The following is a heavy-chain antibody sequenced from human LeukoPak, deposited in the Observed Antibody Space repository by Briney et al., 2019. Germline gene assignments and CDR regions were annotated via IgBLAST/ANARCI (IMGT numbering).Heavy chain of an antibody. CDR2: INPSGTTT. CDR1: GYTFTTHY. V-gene: IGHV1-46*01. Sequence: ASVKVSCKASGYTFTTHYMHWVRQAPGQGLEWMGLINPSGTTTNYAQKFRGRVTITRDTSASTSYLELSSLRHEDMAVYYCARVAGTLFDYWGQGTLVTVSS. D-gene: IGHD6-19*01. J-gene: IGHJ4*02. CDR3: ARVAGTLFDY.